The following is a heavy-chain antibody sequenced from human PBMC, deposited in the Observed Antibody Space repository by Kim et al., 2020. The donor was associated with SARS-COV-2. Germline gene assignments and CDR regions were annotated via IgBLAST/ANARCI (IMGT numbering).Heavy chain of an antibody. CDR3: ARLRGSGIPYYYYGMDV. D-gene: IGHD3-10*01. Sequence: SETLSLTCTVSGGSISSYYWSWIRQPPGKGLEWIGYIYYSGSTNYNPSLKSRVTISVDTSKNQFSLKLSSVTAADTAVYYCARLRGSGIPYYYYGMDVWG. CDR1: GGSISSYY. V-gene: IGHV4-59*08. CDR2: IYYSGST. J-gene: IGHJ6*01.